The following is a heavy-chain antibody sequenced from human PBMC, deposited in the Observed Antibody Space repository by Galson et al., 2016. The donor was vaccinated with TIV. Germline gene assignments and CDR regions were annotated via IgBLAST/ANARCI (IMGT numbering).Heavy chain of an antibody. Sequence: TLSLTCSVFGGSISNGGNSWTWIRQPPGKGLEWLGSVYYSGSTIYSPSLRGRVTISVERSKNQFSVNLNSLTAADTAVYYCARVSLPSYYAVDVWGQGTTVTVSS. CDR2: VYYSGST. CDR1: GGSISNGGNS. V-gene: IGHV4-30-4*01. D-gene: IGHD3-16*01. CDR3: ARVSLPSYYAVDV. J-gene: IGHJ6*02.